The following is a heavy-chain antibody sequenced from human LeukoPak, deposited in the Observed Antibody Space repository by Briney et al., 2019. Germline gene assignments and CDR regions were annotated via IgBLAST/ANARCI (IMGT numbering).Heavy chain of an antibody. J-gene: IGHJ5*02. CDR1: GGSISSGGYS. CDR3: ARVIAAAGTNWFDP. Sequence: SQTLSLTCAVSGGSISSGGYSWSWIRQPPGKGLEWTGYIYHSGSTYYNPSLKSRVTISVDRSKNQFSLKLSSVTAADTAVYYCARVIAAAGTNWFDPWGQGTLVTVSS. V-gene: IGHV4-30-2*01. CDR2: IYHSGST. D-gene: IGHD6-13*01.